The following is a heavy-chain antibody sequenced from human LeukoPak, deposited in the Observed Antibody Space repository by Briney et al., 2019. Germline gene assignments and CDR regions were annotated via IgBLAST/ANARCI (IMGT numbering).Heavy chain of an antibody. J-gene: IGHJ4*02. Sequence: PGGSLRLSCAASGFTFSSYAMHWVRQAPGKGLEWVAVTSKDGNNKYYADSVKGRFTISRDNSKDTLYLQMNSLRVEDTALYYCAKDAYYSSGTYAHYWGQGTLVTVSS. D-gene: IGHD3-10*01. CDR1: GFTFSSYA. CDR3: AKDAYYSSGTYAHY. V-gene: IGHV3-30*18. CDR2: TSKDGNNK.